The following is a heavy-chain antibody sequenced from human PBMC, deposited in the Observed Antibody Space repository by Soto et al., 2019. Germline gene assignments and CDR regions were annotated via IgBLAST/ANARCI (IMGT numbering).Heavy chain of an antibody. CDR1: CGSISNSSYY. CDR2: IYYSGST. Sequence: SETLSLTCSVSCGSISNSSYYWGWIRQPPGKGLEWIGSIYYSGSTYYNPSLKSRVTISVDTSKNQFSLKLSSVTAADTAVYYCSRGRGYDFWSGSLYYFDYWGQGTLVTVSS. CDR3: SRGRGYDFWSGSLYYFDY. D-gene: IGHD3-3*01. V-gene: IGHV4-39*01. J-gene: IGHJ4*02.